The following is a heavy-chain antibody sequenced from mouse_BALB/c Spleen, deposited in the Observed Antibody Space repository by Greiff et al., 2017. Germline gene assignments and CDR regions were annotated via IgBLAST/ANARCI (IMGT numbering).Heavy chain of an antibody. CDR2: INPSSGYT. CDR3: ARLGPSMIRGFAY. V-gene: IGHV1-4*02. Sequence: QVQLQQSAAELARPGASVKMSCKASGYTFTSYTMHWVKQRPGQGLEWIGYINPSSGYTEYNQKFKDKTTLTADKSSSTAYMQLSSLTSEDSAVYYCARLGPSMIRGFAYWGQGTLVTVSA. D-gene: IGHD2-4*01. CDR1: GYTFTSYT. J-gene: IGHJ3*01.